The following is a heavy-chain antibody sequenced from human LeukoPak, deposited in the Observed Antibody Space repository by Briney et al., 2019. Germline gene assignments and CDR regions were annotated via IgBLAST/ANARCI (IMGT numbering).Heavy chain of an antibody. CDR1: GGSLSGYY. V-gene: IGHV4-34*01. CDR3: ARGGPRYSSSWLNY. J-gene: IGHJ4*02. D-gene: IGHD6-13*01. Sequence: SETLSLTCAVYGGSLSGYYWSWIRQSPAKGLEWIGEINHSGRTNYNPSLKSRVTISVDTSKSQFSLKVTSVTAADTAVYYCARGGPRYSSSWLNYWGQGILVTVSS. CDR2: INHSGRT.